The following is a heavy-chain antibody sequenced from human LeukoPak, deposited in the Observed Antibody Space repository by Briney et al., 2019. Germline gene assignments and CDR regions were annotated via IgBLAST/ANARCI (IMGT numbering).Heavy chain of an antibody. J-gene: IGHJ6*03. CDR1: GGSISSSSYY. CDR3: ARTGYYYGSGSPDYMDV. V-gene: IGHV4-39*07. D-gene: IGHD3-10*01. Sequence: PSETLSLTCTVSGGSISSSSYYWGWIRQPPGKGLEWIGSIYYSGSTYYNPSLKSRVTISVDTSKNQFSLKLSSVTAADTAVYYCARTGYYYGSGSPDYMDVWGKGTTVTVSS. CDR2: IYYSGST.